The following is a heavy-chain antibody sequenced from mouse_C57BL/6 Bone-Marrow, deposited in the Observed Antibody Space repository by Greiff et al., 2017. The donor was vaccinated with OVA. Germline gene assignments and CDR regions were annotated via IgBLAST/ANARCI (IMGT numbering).Heavy chain of an antibody. D-gene: IGHD2-3*01. J-gene: IGHJ3*01. V-gene: IGHV1-61*01. Sequence: VQLQQPGAELVRPGSSVKLSCKASGYTFTSYWMDWVKQRPGQGLEWIGNIYPSDSETHYNQKFKDKATVTVDKSSSTAYMQLSSLTSEDSAVYYCARRGDGYFAWFAYWGQGTLVTVSA. CDR3: ARRGDGYFAWFAY. CDR1: GYTFTSYW. CDR2: IYPSDSET.